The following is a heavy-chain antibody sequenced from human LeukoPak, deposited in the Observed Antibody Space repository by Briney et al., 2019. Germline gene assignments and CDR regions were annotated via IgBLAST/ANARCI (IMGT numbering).Heavy chain of an antibody. Sequence: TSETLSLTCTVSGGSIRSYYWSWIRQPPGKGLEWIGYIYYTGITNYNPSLKSRVTISVDTSKNQFSLKLSSVTAADTAVYYCARGGWRLDYWGQGTLVTVSS. V-gene: IGHV4-59*01. CDR1: GGSIRSYY. CDR3: ARGGWRLDY. J-gene: IGHJ4*02. D-gene: IGHD2-15*01. CDR2: IYYTGIT.